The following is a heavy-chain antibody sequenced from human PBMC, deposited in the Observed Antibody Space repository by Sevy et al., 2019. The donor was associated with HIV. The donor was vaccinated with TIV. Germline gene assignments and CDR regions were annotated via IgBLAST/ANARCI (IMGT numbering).Heavy chain of an antibody. D-gene: IGHD6-19*01. CDR2: ISWNSGSI. V-gene: IGHV3-9*01. CDR3: AKGQWLVRGAWFDP. J-gene: IGHJ5*02. CDR1: GFTFDDYA. Sequence: GGSLRLSCAASGFTFDDYAMHWVRQAPGKGLEWVSGISWNSGSIGYADSVKGRFTISRDNAKNSLYLKMNSLRAEDTALYYCAKGQWLVRGAWFDPWGQGTLVTVSS.